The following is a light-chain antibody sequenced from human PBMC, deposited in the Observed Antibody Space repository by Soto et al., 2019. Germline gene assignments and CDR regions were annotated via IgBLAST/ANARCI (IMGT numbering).Light chain of an antibody. CDR2: KAS. Sequence: DIQMTQSPSTLSASVGDRVTITCRASQSISSWLAWYQQKPGKAPKLLIYKASSLESGVPSRFSGSGSGTDFTLTISCLQSEDFAVYYCQQYNNWPQTFGQGTKVDIK. CDR3: QQYNNWPQT. J-gene: IGKJ1*01. V-gene: IGKV1-5*03. CDR1: QSISSW.